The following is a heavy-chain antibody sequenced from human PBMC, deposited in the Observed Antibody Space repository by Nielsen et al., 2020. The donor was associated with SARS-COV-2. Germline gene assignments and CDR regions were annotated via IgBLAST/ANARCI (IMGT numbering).Heavy chain of an antibody. V-gene: IGHV7-4-1*02. Sequence: ASVKVSCKASGYTFTNYAMNWVRQAPGQGLEWMGWINTNTGHPMYAQGFTGRFVLSLDTSVSTAYLQITSLKAEDTAVYYCARGSNGYDTSGFDYWGQGTLATVSS. CDR1: GYTFTNYA. CDR3: ARGSNGYDTSGFDY. J-gene: IGHJ4*02. D-gene: IGHD3-22*01. CDR2: INTNTGHP.